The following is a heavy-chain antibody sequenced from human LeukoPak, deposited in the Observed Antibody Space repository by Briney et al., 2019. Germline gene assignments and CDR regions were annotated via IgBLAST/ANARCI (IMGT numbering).Heavy chain of an antibody. CDR2: ISGSGGST. CDR3: APPPSGWFGELLFDY. CDR1: GFTFSSYA. D-gene: IGHD3-10*01. V-gene: IGHV3-23*01. J-gene: IGHJ4*02. Sequence: GGSLSLSCAASGFTFSSYAISWVRQAPGKGLEWVSAISGSGGSTYYTDSVKGRFTISRDNSKNTLYLQMNSLRAEDTAVYYCAPPPSGWFGELLFDYWGQGTLVTVSS.